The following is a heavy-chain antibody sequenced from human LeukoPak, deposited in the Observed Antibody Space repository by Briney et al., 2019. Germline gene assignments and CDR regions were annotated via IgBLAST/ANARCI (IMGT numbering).Heavy chain of an antibody. CDR3: ARTAFDWSQVGGNWFDP. D-gene: IGHD3-9*01. Sequence: GGSLRLSCAASGFTFSDYSLNWVRQAPGKGLEWISYISSSGSNKAYADSIEGRFTISRDNGKNSLYLQTNSLRADDTAVYYCARTAFDWSQVGGNWFDPWGQGTLVTVSS. J-gene: IGHJ5*02. V-gene: IGHV3-48*04. CDR1: GFTFSDYS. CDR2: ISSSGSNK.